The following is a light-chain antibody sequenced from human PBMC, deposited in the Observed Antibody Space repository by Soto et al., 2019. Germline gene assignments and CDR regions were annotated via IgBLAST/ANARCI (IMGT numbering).Light chain of an antibody. J-gene: IGLJ1*01. V-gene: IGLV2-14*01. CDR3: SSYTSSSTPYV. CDR2: DVS. Sequence: SALNQPASLSWSPGQSLTISLTGNRSDVGGYNYVSWYQQHPGKAPKLMIYDVSNRPSGVSNRFSGSKSGNTASLTISGLQAGDEADYYCSSYTSSSTPYVFGTGTKVTVL. CDR1: RSDVGGYNY.